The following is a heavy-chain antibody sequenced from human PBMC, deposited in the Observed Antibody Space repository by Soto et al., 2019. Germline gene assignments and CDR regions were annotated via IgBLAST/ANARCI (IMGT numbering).Heavy chain of an antibody. CDR2: IYSGGNK. CDR1: GFTVSNNY. Sequence: VVSLRHSYPSSGFTVSNNYLSRVRQAPGKGLEWVSVIYSGGNKYYADSVKGRFTISRDISKNTLYLQMNCLRAEDTAVYYCARNGDSSDYRGWFDPWGQGP. J-gene: IGHJ5*02. V-gene: IGHV3-66*01. D-gene: IGHD3-22*01. CDR3: ARNGDSSDYRGWFDP.